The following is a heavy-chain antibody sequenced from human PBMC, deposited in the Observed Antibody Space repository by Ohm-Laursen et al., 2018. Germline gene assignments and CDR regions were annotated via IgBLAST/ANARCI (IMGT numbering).Heavy chain of an antibody. J-gene: IGHJ6*02. D-gene: IGHD3-9*01. CDR2: IYGGGGT. CDR3: ARVTGPGDYYGLDV. Sequence: TLSLTCTVSGGSISSYYWSWIRQHAVKGLEWIGRIYGGGGTNYNPSLESRVTMSVDTSKNQFSLKLGSVTAADTAVYFCARVTGPGDYYGLDVWGQGTTVTVSS. CDR1: GGSISSYY. V-gene: IGHV4-4*07.